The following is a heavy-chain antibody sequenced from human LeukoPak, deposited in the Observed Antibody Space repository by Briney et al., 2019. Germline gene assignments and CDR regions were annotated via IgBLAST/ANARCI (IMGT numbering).Heavy chain of an antibody. Sequence: ASVKVSCKASGGTFSSYAISCVRQAPGQGLEWMGGIIPIFGTANYAQKFQGRVTITADESTSTAYMELSSLRSEDTAVYYCARERQGIAAALYYWGQGTLVTVSS. CDR3: ARERQGIAAALYY. J-gene: IGHJ4*02. CDR1: GGTFSSYA. CDR2: IIPIFGTA. D-gene: IGHD6-13*01. V-gene: IGHV1-69*01.